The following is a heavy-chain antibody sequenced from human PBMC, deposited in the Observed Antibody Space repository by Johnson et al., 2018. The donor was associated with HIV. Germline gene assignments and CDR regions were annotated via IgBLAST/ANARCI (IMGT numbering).Heavy chain of an antibody. CDR3: AKDGGARGSSWYEGVFDI. Sequence: QVQLVESGGGVVQPGRSLRLSCAASGFTFSSYAMHWVRQAPGKGLEWVAVISYDGSNKYYADSVKGRFTISRANSQTTLYLQINSLRAEDTAVYYCAKDGGARGSSWYEGVFDIWGQGTMVTVSS. CDR1: GFTFSSYA. J-gene: IGHJ3*02. D-gene: IGHD6-13*01. CDR2: ISYDGSNK. V-gene: IGHV3-30-3*01.